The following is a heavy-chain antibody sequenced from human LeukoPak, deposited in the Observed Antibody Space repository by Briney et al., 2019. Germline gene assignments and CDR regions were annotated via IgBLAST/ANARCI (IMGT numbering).Heavy chain of an antibody. CDR3: ARLNIAAAYNWFDP. D-gene: IGHD6-13*01. CDR2: IYYSGST. Sequence: SETLSLTCTVPGGSISSYYWSWIRQPPGKGLEWIGYIYYSGSTNYNPSLKSRVTISVDTSKNQFSLKLSSVTAADTAVYYCARLNIAAAYNWFDPWGQGTLVTVSS. J-gene: IGHJ5*02. CDR1: GGSISSYY. V-gene: IGHV4-59*08.